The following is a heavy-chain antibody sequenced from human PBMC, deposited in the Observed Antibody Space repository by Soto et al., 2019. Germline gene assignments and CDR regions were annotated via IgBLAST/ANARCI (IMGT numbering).Heavy chain of an antibody. CDR3: ARGSSGYGYQRLFDY. J-gene: IGHJ4*02. CDR2: IYYSGST. Sequence: SETLSLTCTVSGGSISSGGYYWSWIRQHPGKGLEWIGYIYYSGSTYYNPSLKSRVTISVDTSKNQFSLKLSSVTAADTAVYYCARGSSGYGYQRLFDYWGQGTLVTVSS. V-gene: IGHV4-31*03. CDR1: GGSISSGGYY. D-gene: IGHD5-12*01.